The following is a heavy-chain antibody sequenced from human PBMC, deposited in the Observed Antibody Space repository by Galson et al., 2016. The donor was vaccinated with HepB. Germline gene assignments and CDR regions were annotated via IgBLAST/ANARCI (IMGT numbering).Heavy chain of an antibody. CDR2: MYYVGRA. CDR1: GDSIGSSSYH. V-gene: IGHV4-39*02. J-gene: IGHJ4*02. D-gene: IGHD1-26*01. CDR3: ATVPGWESGIYDH. Sequence: SETLSLTCRVAGDSIGSSSYHWAWIRQPPGKGLEWIGSMYYVGRAYYRSSLKSRLTISLDPAKNHISLNLTSVTAADTAVYYCATVPGWESGIYDHWGQGTLVSVSS.